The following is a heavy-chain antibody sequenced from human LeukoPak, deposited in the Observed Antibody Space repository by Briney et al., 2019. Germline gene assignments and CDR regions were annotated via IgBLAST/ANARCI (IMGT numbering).Heavy chain of an antibody. Sequence: SETLSLTCSVSGGSISTSNYYWVWIRQSPEKGLEWIGSIFHNGNAFYSPSLQSRVTMSLDTSKSQFYLRLTSVTAADTALYYCAKTKLDWLLFDFWGQGILSPSPQ. CDR3: AKTKLDWLLFDF. CDR1: GGSISTSNYY. J-gene: IGHJ4*02. D-gene: IGHD3-9*01. V-gene: IGHV4-39*07. CDR2: IFHNGNA.